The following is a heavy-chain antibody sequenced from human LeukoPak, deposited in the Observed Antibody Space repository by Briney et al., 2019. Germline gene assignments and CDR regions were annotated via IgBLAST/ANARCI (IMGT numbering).Heavy chain of an antibody. CDR1: GYSFTDYW. CDR3: ARQGIGVAADY. V-gene: IGHV5-51*01. CDR2: INPRDSDT. D-gene: IGHD6-19*01. Sequence: GESLQISFKGSGYSFTDYWIGWVRPMPGKGLGWMTIINPRDSDTRYSPSFQGQVTISVDKSINTAYLQWSSLKASDTAMYYCARQGIGVAADYWGQGTLVTVSS. J-gene: IGHJ4*02.